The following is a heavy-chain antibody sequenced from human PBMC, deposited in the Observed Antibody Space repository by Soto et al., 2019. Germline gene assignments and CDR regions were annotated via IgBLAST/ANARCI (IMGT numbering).Heavy chain of an antibody. Sequence: PGGSLRLSCAASGFTFSDYYMTWIRQAPGKGLDWISYISSSGGTIYYADSVKGRFTSSRDNSKNSLYLQMNSLKAEDTAVYYCARDLYRGNSWEMVSHYYYGMDVWGLGTTVTVSS. D-gene: IGHD1-26*01. CDR2: ISSSGGTI. CDR3: ARDLYRGNSWEMVSHYYYGMDV. J-gene: IGHJ6*02. CDR1: GFTFSDYY. V-gene: IGHV3-11*01.